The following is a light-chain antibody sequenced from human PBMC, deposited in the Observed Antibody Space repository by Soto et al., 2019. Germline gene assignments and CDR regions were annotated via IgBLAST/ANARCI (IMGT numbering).Light chain of an antibody. J-gene: IGKJ1*01. CDR1: QGIGNA. V-gene: IGKV1-6*01. CDR2: GAS. Sequence: IPMTQSRSPVSATVGDTVTISCRASQGIGNALGWYQQKPGKPPKVLIYGASNLQSGVPPRFSGSGSGTDFTLAISSLQPEDSATYYCLQDINYPWTSGQGTKVDIK. CDR3: LQDINYPWT.